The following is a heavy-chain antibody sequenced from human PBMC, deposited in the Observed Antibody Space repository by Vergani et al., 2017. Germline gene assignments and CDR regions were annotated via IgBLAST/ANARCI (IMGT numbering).Heavy chain of an antibody. CDR3: ARLTGITQRGYFDY. J-gene: IGHJ4*02. CDR2: IIPNSGGT. V-gene: IGHV1-2*02. CDR1: GGTFSSYT. D-gene: IGHD7-27*01. Sequence: QVQLVQSGAEVKKPGSSVKVSCKASGGTFSSYTISWVRQAPGQGLEWMGRIIPNSGGTNYAQKFQGRVTMTRDTSISTAYMELSRLRSDDTAVYYCARLTGITQRGYFDYWGQGTLVTVSS.